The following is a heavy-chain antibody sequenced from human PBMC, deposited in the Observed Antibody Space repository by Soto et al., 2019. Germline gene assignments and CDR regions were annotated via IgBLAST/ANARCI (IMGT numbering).Heavy chain of an antibody. CDR1: GFTFSSYS. V-gene: IGHV3-48*02. CDR2: ISYSTNTI. CDR3: ARDNSIMIFGVLDS. Sequence: GGSLRLSCAASGFTFSSYSMNWVRQAPGKGLEWISSISYSTNTIDYADSVKGRFTISRDNAKNSLYLQMSSLRDEDTAVYYCARDNSIMIFGVLDSWGQGTLVTVSS. J-gene: IGHJ4*02. D-gene: IGHD3-3*01.